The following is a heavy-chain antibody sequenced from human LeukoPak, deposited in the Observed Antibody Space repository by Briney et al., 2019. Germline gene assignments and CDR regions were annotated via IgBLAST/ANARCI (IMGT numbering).Heavy chain of an antibody. CDR3: ARTSARGAQFDY. V-gene: IGHV4-4*07. CDR2: IYASGST. Sequence: PSETLSLTCTVSGGSISNYYWSWIRQPAGMGLGWIGRIYASGSTNYNPSLKSRVTMSVDTSNNQFSLNLSSVTAADTAVYSCARTSARGAQFDYWGQGTLVTVSS. CDR1: GGSISNYY. J-gene: IGHJ4*02. D-gene: IGHD3-10*01.